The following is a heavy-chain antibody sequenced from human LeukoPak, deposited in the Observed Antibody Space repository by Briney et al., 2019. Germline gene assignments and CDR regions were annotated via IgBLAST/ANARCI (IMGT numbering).Heavy chain of an antibody. Sequence: SETLSLTCTVSGGSISSTGHYWGWVRQPPGKGLEWIGSFLYGGLTYYNPSLKSRLTISSDTSKNHFSLKLSSVTAADTAVYYCARMDPTGDYWGQGTLVTVSS. CDR3: ARMDPTGDY. CDR2: FLYGGLT. V-gene: IGHV4-39*02. CDR1: GGSISSTGHY. D-gene: IGHD3/OR15-3a*01. J-gene: IGHJ4*02.